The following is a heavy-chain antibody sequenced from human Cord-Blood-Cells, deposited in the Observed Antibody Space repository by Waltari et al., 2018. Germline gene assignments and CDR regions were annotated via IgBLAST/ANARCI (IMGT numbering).Heavy chain of an antibody. V-gene: IGHV4-39*01. CDR1: GASIGSRRYY. CDR3: ARRGLLRLFDY. J-gene: IGHJ4*02. CDR2: IYYSGST. D-gene: IGHD3-22*01. Sequence: QLQLQESGPGLVTPSATLSLTCTVSGASIGSRRYYWGWIRQPPGKGLEWIGSIYYSGSTYYNPSLKSRVTISVDTSKNQFSLKLSSVTAADTAVYYCARRGLLRLFDYWGQGTLVTVSS.